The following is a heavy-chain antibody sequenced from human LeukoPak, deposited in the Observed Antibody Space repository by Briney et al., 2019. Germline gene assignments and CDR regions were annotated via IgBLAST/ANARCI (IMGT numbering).Heavy chain of an antibody. V-gene: IGHV1-69*01. CDR1: GGTFSNYA. D-gene: IGHD6-13*01. CDR3: ARDRAAAGTWFDY. CDR2: IIPIFGTA. J-gene: IGHJ4*02. Sequence: SVKVSCKASGGTFSNYAINWVRQAPGQGLEWMGGIIPIFGTANYAQKFQGRVTITADESTSTAYMDLSSLRSEDMAVYYCARDRAAAGTWFDYWGQGPLVTVSS.